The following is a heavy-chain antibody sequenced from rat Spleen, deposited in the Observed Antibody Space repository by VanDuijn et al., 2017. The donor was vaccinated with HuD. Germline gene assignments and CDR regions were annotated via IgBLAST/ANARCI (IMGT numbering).Heavy chain of an antibody. CDR1: GFSLTNYG. CDR3: ARGTTDYYVMDA. V-gene: IGHV2S75*01. D-gene: IGHD1-10*01. Sequence: QVQLKESGPVLVQASETLSLTCTVSGFSLTNYGVIWVRQSPGKGLEWMGIIWGDGNTDYNSALKSRLSINRDTSKSQVFLKMNSLQTEDIATYYCARGTTDYYVMDAWGQGASVTVSS. CDR2: IWGDGNT. J-gene: IGHJ4*01.